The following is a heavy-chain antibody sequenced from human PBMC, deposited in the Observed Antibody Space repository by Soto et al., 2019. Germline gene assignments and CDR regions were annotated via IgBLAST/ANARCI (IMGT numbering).Heavy chain of an antibody. Sequence: PSETLSLTCTVSGGSITTGGSYWSWIRQHPGKGLEWIGNIYHSGNTYYNPSLKSRVTISVDTSKNQFSLKLSSVTAADTAVYYCARVAKILLYGMDVWGQGTTVTVSS. V-gene: IGHV4-31*03. CDR2: IYHSGNT. J-gene: IGHJ6*02. CDR1: GGSITTGGSY. D-gene: IGHD2-15*01. CDR3: ARVAKILLYGMDV.